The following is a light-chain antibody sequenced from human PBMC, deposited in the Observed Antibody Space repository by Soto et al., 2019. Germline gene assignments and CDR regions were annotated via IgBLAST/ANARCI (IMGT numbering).Light chain of an antibody. CDR3: WRSAGSYTFYV. CDR2: DVS. J-gene: IGLJ1*01. V-gene: IGLV2-11*01. Sequence: QSALTQPASVSGSPGQSITISCTGTSSDVESYNLVSWYQQHPGKAPKVMIYDVSKRPSGVPDRFSGSKSGNTASLTLSGLQAEDEADYYCWRSAGSYTFYVFAIGRKVTV. CDR1: SSDVESYNL.